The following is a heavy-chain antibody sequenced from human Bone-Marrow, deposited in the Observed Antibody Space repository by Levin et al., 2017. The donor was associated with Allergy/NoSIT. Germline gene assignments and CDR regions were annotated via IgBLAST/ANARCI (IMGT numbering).Heavy chain of an antibody. D-gene: IGHD3-22*01. CDR2: ISGSGGST. J-gene: IGHJ4*02. CDR1: GFTFSSYA. Sequence: GGSLRLSCAASGFTFSSYAMSWVRQAPGKGLEWVSAISGSGGSTYYADSVKGRFTISRDNSKNTLYLQMNSLRAEDTAVYYCAKDYDSSGYYPNYYFDYWGQGTLVTVSS. CDR3: AKDYDSSGYYPNYYFDY. V-gene: IGHV3-23*01.